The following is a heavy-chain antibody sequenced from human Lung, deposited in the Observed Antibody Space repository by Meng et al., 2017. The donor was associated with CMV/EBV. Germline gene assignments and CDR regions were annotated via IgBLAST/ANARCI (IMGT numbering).Heavy chain of an antibody. J-gene: IGHJ4*02. CDR2: IWYDGGNK. Sequence: SCVASGFTFSNYGMHWVRQAPGKGLEWVAVIWYDGGNKYYADSVKGRFIISRDNSKNTLFLQMNSLRADDTAVYYCAKEVTPRSNWYKGFDYWGQGTXVNGAS. CDR3: AKEVTPRSNWYKGFDY. CDR1: GFTFSNYG. V-gene: IGHV3-33*06. D-gene: IGHD6-13*01.